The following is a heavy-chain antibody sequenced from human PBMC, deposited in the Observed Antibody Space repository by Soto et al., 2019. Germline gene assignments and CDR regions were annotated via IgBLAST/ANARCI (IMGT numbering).Heavy chain of an antibody. D-gene: IGHD3-3*01. CDR3: ARDRKPNYDFWSGSTYFDY. Sequence: ETLSLTCTVSGGSVSSGSYYWSWIRQPPGKGLEWIGYIYYSGSTNYNPSLKSRVTISVDTSKNQFSLKLSSVTAADTAVYYCARDRKPNYDFWSGSTYFDYWGQGTLVTVSS. CDR1: GGSVSSGSYY. V-gene: IGHV4-61*01. CDR2: IYYSGST. J-gene: IGHJ4*02.